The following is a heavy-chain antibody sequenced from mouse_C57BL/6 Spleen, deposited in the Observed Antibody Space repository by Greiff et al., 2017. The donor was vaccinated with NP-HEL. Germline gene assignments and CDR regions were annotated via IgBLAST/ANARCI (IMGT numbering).Heavy chain of an antibody. D-gene: IGHD1-1*02. J-gene: IGHJ2*01. CDR3: TREELWSYFDY. V-gene: IGHV1-15*01. CDR2: IDPETGGT. CDR1: GYTFTDYE. Sequence: QVQLQQSGAELVRPGASVTLSCKASGYTFTDYEMHWVKQTPVHGLEWIGAIDPETGGTAYNQKFKGKAILTADKSSSTAYMELRSLTSEDSAVYYCTREELWSYFDYWGQGTTLTVSS.